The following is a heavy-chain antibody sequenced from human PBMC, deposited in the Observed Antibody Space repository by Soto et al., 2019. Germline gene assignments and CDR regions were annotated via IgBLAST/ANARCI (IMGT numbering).Heavy chain of an antibody. J-gene: IGHJ5*02. CDR2: IYPGDSDT. V-gene: IGHV5-51*01. CDR1: GYSFTIYW. CDR3: ARRVHSYGYL. D-gene: IGHD5-18*01. Sequence: PGESLKSSGKGSGYSFTIYWIGWVRQMPGKGLEWMGIIYPGDSDTRYSPSFQGQVTISADKSISTAYLQWSSLKASDTAMYYCARRVHSYGYLWGQGTLVTVSS.